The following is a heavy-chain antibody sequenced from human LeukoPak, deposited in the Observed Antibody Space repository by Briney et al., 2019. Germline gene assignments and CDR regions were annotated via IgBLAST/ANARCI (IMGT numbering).Heavy chain of an antibody. V-gene: IGHV3-33*01. D-gene: IGHD3-10*01. J-gene: IGHJ6*04. CDR3: GRGAPWFAALLYSDYYYYYGIDF. Sequence: GRSLTLSCAASAFTFSSNGMHWVRQAPGKGLEWVAVIWYDGSNKSNAASGKGRFTIYRDNTNNTLYLQMNSLRAEDTAVYYCGRGAPWFAALLYSDYYYYYGIDFWCKGPTVTVSS. CDR1: AFTFSSNG. CDR2: IWYDGSNK.